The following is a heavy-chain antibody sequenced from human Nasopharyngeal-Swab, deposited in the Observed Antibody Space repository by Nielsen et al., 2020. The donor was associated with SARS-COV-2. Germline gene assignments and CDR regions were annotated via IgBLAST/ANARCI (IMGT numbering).Heavy chain of an antibody. CDR1: GFTFSSYG. V-gene: IGHV3-30*18. CDR2: ISYDGSNK. Sequence: GESLKISCAASGFTFSSYGMHWVRQAPGKGLEWVAVISYDGSNKYYADSVKGRFTISRDNSKNTLYLQMNSLRAEVTAVYYCAKGGWYSSSSGNFDYWGQGTLVTVSS. D-gene: IGHD6-6*01. CDR3: AKGGWYSSSSGNFDY. J-gene: IGHJ4*02.